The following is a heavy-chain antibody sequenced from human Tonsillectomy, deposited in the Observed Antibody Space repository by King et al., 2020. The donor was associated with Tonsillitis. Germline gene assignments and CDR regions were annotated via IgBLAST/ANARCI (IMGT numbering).Heavy chain of an antibody. CDR1: GYTFTDYY. D-gene: IGHD2-15*01. CDR2: INPYSGDT. Sequence: QLVQSGAEVKKPGASVKVSCKASGYTFTDYYIHWVRQVPGQGLEWMGWINPYSGDTNYAQKFHGGVTMTRDTSITTAYMELSRLASDDTAVYYCARGRYCSGSSCYSHFDYWGQGTPVTVSS. V-gene: IGHV1-2*02. CDR3: ARGRYCSGSSCYSHFDY. J-gene: IGHJ4*02.